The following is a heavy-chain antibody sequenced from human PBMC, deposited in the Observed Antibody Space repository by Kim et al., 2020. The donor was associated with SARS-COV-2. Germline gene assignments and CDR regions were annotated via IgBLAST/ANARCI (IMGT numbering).Heavy chain of an antibody. CDR2: SYI. V-gene: IGHV3-21*01. CDR3: ATDTNWAF. Sequence: SYIRYANSMKGRFTIARDNAKNSLYLQMNSMRVEDTGVYYCATDTNWAFWGQGALVTVSS. D-gene: IGHD1-1*01. J-gene: IGHJ4*02.